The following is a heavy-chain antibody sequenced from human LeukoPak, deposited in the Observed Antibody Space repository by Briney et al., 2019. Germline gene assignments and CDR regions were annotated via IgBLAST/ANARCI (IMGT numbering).Heavy chain of an antibody. V-gene: IGHV1-2*02. CDR3: AKGYALYSGRYIDFDY. CDR1: GYTFTAYY. Sequence: ASVKVSCKASGYTFTAYYIHWVRQAPGQGLEWMGWINPNNGGTNYAQKFQGRVTMTRDTSISTAYMELSRLRSDDTAVYYCAKGYALYSGRYIDFDYWGQGTLVTVSS. CDR2: INPNNGGT. D-gene: IGHD1-26*01. J-gene: IGHJ4*02.